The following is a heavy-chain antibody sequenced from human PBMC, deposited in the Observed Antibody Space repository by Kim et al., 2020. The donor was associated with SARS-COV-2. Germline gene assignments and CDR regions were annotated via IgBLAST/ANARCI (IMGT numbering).Heavy chain of an antibody. CDR2: IIPIFGTA. Sequence: SVKVSCKASGGTFSSYAISWVRQAPGQGLEWMGGIIPIFGTANYAQKFQGRVTITADESTSTAYMELSSLRYEDTAGYYCATPIYGGNSYYYYGMDVWG. V-gene: IGHV1-69*13. J-gene: IGHJ6*02. CDR1: GGTFSSYA. CDR3: ATPIYGGNSYYYYGMDV. D-gene: IGHD4-17*01.